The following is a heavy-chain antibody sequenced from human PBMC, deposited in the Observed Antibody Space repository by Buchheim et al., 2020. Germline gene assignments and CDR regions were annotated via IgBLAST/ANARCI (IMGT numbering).Heavy chain of an antibody. V-gene: IGHV3-7*01. D-gene: IGHD6-13*01. CDR1: GFTFGTYA. Sequence: EVQLLESGGGLAQPGGSLRLSCAASGFTFGTYAMNWVRQAPGKGLEWVANIKQDGSEKYYVDSVKGRFTISRDNAKNSLYLQMNSLRAEDTAVYYCARLRFSSSSPFDYWGQGTL. CDR3: ARLRFSSSSPFDY. J-gene: IGHJ4*02. CDR2: IKQDGSEK.